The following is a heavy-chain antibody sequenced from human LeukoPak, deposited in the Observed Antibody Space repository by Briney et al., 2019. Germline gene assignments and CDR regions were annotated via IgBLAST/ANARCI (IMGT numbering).Heavy chain of an antibody. J-gene: IGHJ4*02. CDR1: GFTFRSYG. V-gene: IGHV3-30*02. Sequence: PGGSLRLSCAASGFTFRSYGMHWVRQAPGKGLEWVAVIWYDGSNKYYADSVKGRFTISRDNSKNTLYLQMNSLRAEDTAVYCCAKDMDYGGNSAFDYWGQGTLVTVSS. CDR3: AKDMDYGGNSAFDY. CDR2: IWYDGSNK. D-gene: IGHD4-23*01.